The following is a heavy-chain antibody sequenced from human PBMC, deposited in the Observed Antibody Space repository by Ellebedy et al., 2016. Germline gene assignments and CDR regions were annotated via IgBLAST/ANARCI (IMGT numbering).Heavy chain of an antibody. D-gene: IGHD3-22*01. V-gene: IGHV1-2*02. CDR3: ARSRSPFANYFDSVDFDY. CDR2: IKSNSGAT. Sequence: ASVKVSXXASGYTFTAFYMHWVRQAPGQGLEWMGWIKSNSGATHYEQKFQGRVTMTRDTSITTVYMELSSLRSDDTAVYYCARSRSPFANYFDSVDFDYWGQGTLVTVSS. J-gene: IGHJ4*02. CDR1: GYTFTAFY.